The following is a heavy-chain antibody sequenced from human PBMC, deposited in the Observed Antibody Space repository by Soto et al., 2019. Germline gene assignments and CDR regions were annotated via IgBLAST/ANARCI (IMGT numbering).Heavy chain of an antibody. V-gene: IGHV1-69*13. CDR1: GGTFSSYA. CDR3: ARGIYSGYVYYFDY. D-gene: IGHD5-12*01. J-gene: IGHJ4*02. CDR2: IIPIFGTA. Sequence: GASVKVSCKASGGTFSSYAISWVRQAPGQGLEWMGGIIPIFGTANYAQKFQGRVTITADESTSTAYMELRSLRSDDTAVYYCARGIYSGYVYYFDYWGQGTLVTVAS.